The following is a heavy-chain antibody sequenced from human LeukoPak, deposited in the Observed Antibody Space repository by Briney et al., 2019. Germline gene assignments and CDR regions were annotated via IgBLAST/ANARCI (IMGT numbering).Heavy chain of an antibody. CDR3: ARGSYYDY. J-gene: IGHJ4*02. D-gene: IGHD1-26*01. CDR2: ISGSGGST. Sequence: GESLKISCKGSGYSFTSYWISWVRQAPGKGLEWVSAISGSGGSTYYADSVKGRFTISRDNSKNTLYLQMNSLRAEDTAVHFCARGSYYDYWAREPWSPSPQ. CDR1: GYSFTSYW. V-gene: IGHV3-23*01.